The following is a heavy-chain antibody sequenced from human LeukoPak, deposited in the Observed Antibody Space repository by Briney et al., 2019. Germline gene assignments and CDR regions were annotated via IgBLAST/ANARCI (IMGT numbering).Heavy chain of an antibody. Sequence: GGSLRLSCTASGSTFGDYAMSWFRQAPGKGLEWVGFIRSKTYGGTTEYAASVKGRFTISRDDSNSIAYLQMNTLQTEDTAVYYCTREGNRDFDYWGQGTLVTVSS. CDR1: GSTFGDYA. CDR2: IRSKTYGGTT. J-gene: IGHJ4*02. CDR3: TREGNRDFDY. D-gene: IGHD2/OR15-2a*01. V-gene: IGHV3-49*03.